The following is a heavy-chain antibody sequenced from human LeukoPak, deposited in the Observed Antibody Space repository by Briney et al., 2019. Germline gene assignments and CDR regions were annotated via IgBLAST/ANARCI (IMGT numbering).Heavy chain of an antibody. V-gene: IGHV4-39*01. J-gene: IGHJ4*02. Sequence: PSETLSLTCTVSGGSISSSSYYWGWSRQPPGKGLEWIGSIYYSGSTYYNPSLKSRVTISVDTSKNQFSLKLSSVTAADTAVYYCARLAHGDYVRLGYYYFDYWGQGTLVTVSS. CDR2: IYYSGST. CDR1: GGSISSSSYY. D-gene: IGHD4-17*01. CDR3: ARLAHGDYVRLGYYYFDY.